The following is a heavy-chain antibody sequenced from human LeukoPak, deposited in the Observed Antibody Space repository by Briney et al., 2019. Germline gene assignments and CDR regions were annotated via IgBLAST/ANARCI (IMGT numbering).Heavy chain of an antibody. Sequence: GGSLRLFCAASGFTFSSYSMNWVRQAPGKGLEWVSSISSSSSYIYYADSVKGRFTISRDNAKNSLYLQMNSLRAEDTAVYYCARLSLTRGFSGSLDYWGQGTLVTVSS. CDR3: ARLSLTRGFSGSLDY. D-gene: IGHD5-12*01. CDR2: ISSSSSYI. J-gene: IGHJ4*02. CDR1: GFTFSSYS. V-gene: IGHV3-21*01.